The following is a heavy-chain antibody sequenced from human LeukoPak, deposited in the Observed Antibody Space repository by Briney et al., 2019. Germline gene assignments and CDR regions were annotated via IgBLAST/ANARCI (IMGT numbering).Heavy chain of an antibody. Sequence: SETLSLTCTVSGGSISSYYWSWIRQPAGKGLEWIGRIYSSGSTNYNASLKSRVSMSDHTPKNQLSLKLTSVTPADTAVFYCARENSGSHREFDYWGQATLATVSS. CDR2: IYSSGST. CDR3: ARENSGSHREFDY. CDR1: GGSISSYY. D-gene: IGHD1-26*01. V-gene: IGHV4-4*07. J-gene: IGHJ4*02.